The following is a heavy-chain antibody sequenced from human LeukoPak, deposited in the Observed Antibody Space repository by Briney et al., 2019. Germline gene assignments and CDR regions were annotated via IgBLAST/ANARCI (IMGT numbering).Heavy chain of an antibody. CDR1: GGTFSSYA. D-gene: IGHD1-14*01. Sequence: SVKVSCKASGGTFSSYAISWVRQAPGQGLEWMGGIIPIFGTANYAQKFQGRVTITTDESTSTAYMELSSLRSEDTAVYYCARRPDHHDAFDIWGQGTMVTVSS. V-gene: IGHV1-69*05. J-gene: IGHJ3*02. CDR2: IIPIFGTA. CDR3: ARRPDHHDAFDI.